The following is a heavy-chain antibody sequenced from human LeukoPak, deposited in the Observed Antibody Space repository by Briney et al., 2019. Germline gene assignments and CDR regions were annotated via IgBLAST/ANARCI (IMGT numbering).Heavy chain of an antibody. CDR3: ARDVAGHAFDI. J-gene: IGHJ3*02. Sequence: QPGGSLRLSCAASGFTYSSYEMNWVRQAPGKGLEWVSYISSSGSTIHYADSVKGRFTISRDNAKNSLYLQMNSLRAEDTAVYYCARDVAGHAFDIWGQGTMVTVSS. V-gene: IGHV3-48*03. CDR2: ISSSGSTI. CDR1: GFTYSSYE. D-gene: IGHD6-19*01.